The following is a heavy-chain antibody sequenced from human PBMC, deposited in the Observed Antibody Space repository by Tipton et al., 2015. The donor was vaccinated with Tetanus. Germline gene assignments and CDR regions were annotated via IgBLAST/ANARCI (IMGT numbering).Heavy chain of an antibody. D-gene: IGHD1-1*01. CDR2: IHRGGST. J-gene: IGHJ4*02. V-gene: IGHV4-34*01. CDR1: GDYLSDYY. Sequence: GLVKPSETLSLTCGVFGDYLSDYYWTWVRQPPGRGLEWIGEIHRGGSTNYNPSLKSRVSMSVDTAKNRFSLTLTSVTAADTAIYYCARASHFQWERVRLDYWGQGLRVTVSS. CDR3: ARASHFQWERVRLDY.